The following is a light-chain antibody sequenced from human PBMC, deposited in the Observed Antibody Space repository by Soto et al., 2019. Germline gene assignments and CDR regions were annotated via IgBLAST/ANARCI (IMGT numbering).Light chain of an antibody. CDR2: DAS. CDR3: QQRSNWPPVT. CDR1: QSVSSY. J-gene: IGKJ2*01. Sequence: EIVLTQSPATLSLSPGERATLSCRASQSVSSYLAWYQQKPGQAPRLLIYDASNRANGIPARFSGSGSGTDFTLTISSLEPEYFAVYYCQQRSNWPPVTFGQGTKLEIK. V-gene: IGKV3-11*01.